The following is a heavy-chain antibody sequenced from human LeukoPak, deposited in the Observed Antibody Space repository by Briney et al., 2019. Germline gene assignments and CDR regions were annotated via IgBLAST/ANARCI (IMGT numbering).Heavy chain of an antibody. D-gene: IGHD3-3*01. Sequence: SGPTLVKPTQTLTLTCTFSGFPLSTSGVGVGWIRQPPGKALEWLALIYWNDDKRYSPSLKSRLTITKDTSKNQVVLTMTNMDPVDTATYYCAHAYYDFWSGYYPFPYYFDYWGQGTLVTVSS. J-gene: IGHJ4*02. CDR1: GFPLSTSGVG. CDR2: IYWNDDK. CDR3: AHAYYDFWSGYYPFPYYFDY. V-gene: IGHV2-5*01.